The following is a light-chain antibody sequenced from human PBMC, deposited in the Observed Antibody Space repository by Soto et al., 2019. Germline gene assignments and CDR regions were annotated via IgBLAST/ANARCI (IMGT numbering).Light chain of an antibody. J-gene: IGKJ1*01. V-gene: IGKV1-39*01. CDR3: LQSLTAPWT. CDR1: QSISTS. CDR2: APS. Sequence: DIQMTQSPSSLSASVGDRVTITCRASQSISTSISWYQQKHGKAPKFLIDAPSTLHTGVPKRFSVTGSGTDFTLGISGLQPEDCASYFCLQSLTAPWTFGQGTRVDIK.